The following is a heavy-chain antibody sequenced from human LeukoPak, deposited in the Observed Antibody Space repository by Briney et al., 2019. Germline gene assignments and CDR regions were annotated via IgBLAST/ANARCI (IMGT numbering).Heavy chain of an antibody. CDR3: AKVMVGGYLVDY. J-gene: IGHJ4*02. CDR2: ISYDGSNK. D-gene: IGHD2-15*01. Sequence: HPGRSLRLSCAASGFTFSSYGMHWVRQAPGKGLEWVAVISYDGSNKYYADSVKGRFTISRDNSKNTLYLQMNSLRAEDTAVYYCAKVMVGGYLVDYWGQGTLVTVSS. V-gene: IGHV3-30*18. CDR1: GFTFSSYG.